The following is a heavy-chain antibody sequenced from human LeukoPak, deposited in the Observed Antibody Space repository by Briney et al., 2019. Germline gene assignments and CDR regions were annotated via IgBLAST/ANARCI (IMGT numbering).Heavy chain of an antibody. Sequence: GGSLRLSCTASGFTFSSYWMHWVRQTPGKGLVWVSRINTDGSSTNYADSVKGRFTISRDNAKNTLYLQMNSLRAEDTAVYYCARDLSPDGYSDFDYWGQGTLVTVSS. V-gene: IGHV3-74*01. CDR3: ARDLSPDGYSDFDY. CDR1: GFTFSSYW. CDR2: INTDGSST. D-gene: IGHD5-24*01. J-gene: IGHJ4*02.